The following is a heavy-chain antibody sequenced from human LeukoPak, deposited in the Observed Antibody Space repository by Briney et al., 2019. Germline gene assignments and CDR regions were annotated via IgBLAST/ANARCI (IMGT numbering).Heavy chain of an antibody. D-gene: IGHD6-13*01. V-gene: IGHV3-48*03. CDR1: GFTFSSYE. J-gene: IGHJ6*02. Sequence: GGSLRLSCAASGFTFSSYEMNWVRQAPSKELEWVSYISSSGSTIYYADSVKDRFTISRDNAKNSLYLQMNSLRAEDTAVYYCARDSGYSSSWYGYYYGMDVWGQGTTVTVSS. CDR2: ISSSGSTI. CDR3: ARDSGYSSSWYGYYYGMDV.